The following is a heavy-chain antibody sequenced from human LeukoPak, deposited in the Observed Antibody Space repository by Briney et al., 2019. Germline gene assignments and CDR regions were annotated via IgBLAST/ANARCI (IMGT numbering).Heavy chain of an antibody. J-gene: IGHJ5*01. Sequence: GASVKVSCKASGGTFSSYAISWVRQAPGQGLEWMGWINPDSGGTNYAQKFQGRVTMTRDTSISSAYMELSSLRYDDTAVYYCARDISHDGSGPNWFDSWGQGTLVTVSS. D-gene: IGHD3-22*01. CDR1: GGTFSSYA. CDR2: INPDSGGT. CDR3: ARDISHDGSGPNWFDS. V-gene: IGHV1-2*02.